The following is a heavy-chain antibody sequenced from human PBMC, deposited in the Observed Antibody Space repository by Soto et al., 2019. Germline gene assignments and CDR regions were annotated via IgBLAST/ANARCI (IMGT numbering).Heavy chain of an antibody. CDR1: GGSISSRTFW. V-gene: IGHV4-39*01. CDR3: ARHPRDDYNYGGSGIFDY. J-gene: IGHJ4*02. CDR2: MYYSGSS. D-gene: IGHD4-4*01. Sequence: QLQLQESGPGLVKPSETLSLTCSVSGGSISSRTFWWAWIRQPPGNGLEWIGDMYYSGSSYSSPSLKSRVTLSVDTSKNQLSLKLNSVPAADTAVYYCARHPRDDYNYGGSGIFDYWGQGTLVTVSS.